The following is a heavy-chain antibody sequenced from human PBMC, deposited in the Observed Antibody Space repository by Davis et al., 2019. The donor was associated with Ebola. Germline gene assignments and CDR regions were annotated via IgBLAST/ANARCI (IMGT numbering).Heavy chain of an antibody. CDR3: ANAPGRFLEWWDDC. CDR1: GGSFSGYY. CDR2: INHSGST. Sequence: SETLSLTCAVYGGSFSGYYWSWIRQSPGKGLEWIGEINHSGSTNYNPSLRSRVTISVDTSKNQFSLKLTSVTAADTAVYYCANAPGRFLEWWDDCWGQGTLVTVSS. J-gene: IGHJ4*02. V-gene: IGHV4-34*01. D-gene: IGHD3-3*01.